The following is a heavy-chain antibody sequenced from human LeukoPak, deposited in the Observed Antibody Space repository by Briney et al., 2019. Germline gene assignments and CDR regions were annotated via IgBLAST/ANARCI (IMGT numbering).Heavy chain of an antibody. D-gene: IGHD3-16*01. Sequence: GGSLRLSCAASGYTVSDKPMTWVRQAAGKGLEWVSVIYSDGSTHYSESVKGRFYISRDNSKNTLYLQMNSLGAEDTAVYYCAARRDSHRGPYDYWGQGTLATVSS. CDR1: GYTVSDKP. V-gene: IGHV3-66*01. J-gene: IGHJ4*02. CDR3: AARRDSHRGPYDY. CDR2: IYSDGST.